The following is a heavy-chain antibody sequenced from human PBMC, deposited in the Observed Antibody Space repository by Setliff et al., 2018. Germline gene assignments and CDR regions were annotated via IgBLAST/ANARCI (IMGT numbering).Heavy chain of an antibody. CDR2: IDHSGNT. Sequence: PSETLSLTCAVYDGSFSGYYWSWIRQPPGKGLEWIGEIDHSGNTNYNPSLKSRVTISIDTSKNQFSLNLNSVTAADTAVYYCASRTTGPGGWFDFWGQGSLVTVSS. CDR3: ASRTTGPGGWFDF. J-gene: IGHJ5*01. D-gene: IGHD1-1*01. CDR1: DGSFSGYY. V-gene: IGHV4-34*01.